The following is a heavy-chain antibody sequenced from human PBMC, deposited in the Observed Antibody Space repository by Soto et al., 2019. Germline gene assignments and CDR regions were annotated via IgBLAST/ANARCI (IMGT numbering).Heavy chain of an antibody. D-gene: IGHD6-13*01. Sequence: QVQLQESGPGLVKPSQTLSLTCTVSGGSISSGGYYWSWIRQHPGKGLEWIGYIYYSGSTYYNPSLKSRVTISVDTSKNQFSLKLSSVTAADTAVYYCARGGRSSSWYTIGLGYFDYWGQGTLVTVSS. V-gene: IGHV4-31*03. CDR3: ARGGRSSSWYTIGLGYFDY. CDR2: IYYSGST. J-gene: IGHJ4*02. CDR1: GGSISSGGYY.